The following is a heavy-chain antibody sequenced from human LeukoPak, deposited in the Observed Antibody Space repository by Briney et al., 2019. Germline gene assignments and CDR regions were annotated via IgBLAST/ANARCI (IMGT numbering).Heavy chain of an antibody. V-gene: IGHV4-31*03. J-gene: IGHJ3*02. Sequence: PSETLSLTCTVSGGSISSGGYSWSWIRQHPGKGLEWIGYIYYSGSTYYNPSLKSRVTISVDTSKNQFSLKLSSVTAADTAVYYCARLLGFVRMTTVTPDAFDIWGQGTMVTVSS. CDR1: GGSISSGGYS. CDR3: ARLLGFVRMTTVTPDAFDI. D-gene: IGHD4-17*01. CDR2: IYYSGST.